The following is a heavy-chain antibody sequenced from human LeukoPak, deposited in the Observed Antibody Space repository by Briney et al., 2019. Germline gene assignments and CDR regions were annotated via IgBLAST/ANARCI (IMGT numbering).Heavy chain of an antibody. CDR2: IIPVLNIT. D-gene: IGHD5-18*01. Sequence: GASVTVSCKTSVGTFSISAITWVRQAPGQGLEWMGMIIPVLNITRYTQKFQGRVMITADTSTSTVYMEPSSLRSEETAVYYCARDQGLTAPPPSGLDVGGEGTRVSVS. J-gene: IGHJ6*02. CDR3: ARDQGLTAPPPSGLDV. V-gene: IGHV1-69*04. CDR1: VGTFSISA.